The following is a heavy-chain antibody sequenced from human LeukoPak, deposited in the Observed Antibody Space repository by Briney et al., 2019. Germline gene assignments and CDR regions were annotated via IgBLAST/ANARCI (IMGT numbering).Heavy chain of an antibody. D-gene: IGHD3-22*01. CDR2: ISSSGSTI. J-gene: IGHJ4*02. Sequence: PRASLRLSCAANGFTFSSYEMNRVRQAPGKGLEWVSYISSSGSTIYYADSVKSRFTISRDNAKNSLYLQMNSLRAEDTAVYYCARMPSENYDSSGYCDYWGQGTLVTVSS. CDR3: ARMPSENYDSSGYCDY. CDR1: GFTFSSYE. V-gene: IGHV3-48*03.